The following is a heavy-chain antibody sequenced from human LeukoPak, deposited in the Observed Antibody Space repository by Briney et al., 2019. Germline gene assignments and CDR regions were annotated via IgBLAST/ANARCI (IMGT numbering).Heavy chain of an antibody. CDR1: AGSISNYF. Sequence: SETLSLTCIVSAGSISNYFWSWIRQPAGKGLEWIGRIYTSGTTNYSPSLKSRVTMSVDTSTNQFSLKLTSVTAADTAVYYCARENGSGSRGLDFWGQGTLVTVSS. J-gene: IGHJ4*02. D-gene: IGHD3-10*01. CDR2: IYTSGTT. V-gene: IGHV4-4*07. CDR3: ARENGSGSRGLDF.